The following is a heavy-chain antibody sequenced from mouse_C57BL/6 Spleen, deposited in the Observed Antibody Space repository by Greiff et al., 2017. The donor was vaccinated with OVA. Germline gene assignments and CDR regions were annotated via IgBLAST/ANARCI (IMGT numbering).Heavy chain of an antibody. D-gene: IGHD2-3*01. V-gene: IGHV3-6*01. CDR1: GYSITSGYY. CDR3: ARVDGYSDFDY. J-gene: IGHJ2*01. Sequence: VQLKQSGPGLVKPSQSLSLTCSVTGYSITSGYYWTWIRQFPGNKLEWMGYISYDGSNNYNPSLKNRISITRDTSKNQFFLKLNSVTTEDTATYFCARVDGYSDFDYWGQGTTLTLSS. CDR2: ISYDGSN.